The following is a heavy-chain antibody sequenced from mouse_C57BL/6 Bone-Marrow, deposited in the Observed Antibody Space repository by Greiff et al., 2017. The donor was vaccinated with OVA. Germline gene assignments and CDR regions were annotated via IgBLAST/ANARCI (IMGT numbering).Heavy chain of an antibody. D-gene: IGHD4-1*01. CDR1: GFTFSSYA. V-gene: IGHV5-9-1*02. Sequence: EVKVEESGEGLVKPGGSLKLSCAASGFTFSSYAMSWVRQTPEKRLEWVAYISSGGDYIYYADTVKGRFTISRDNARNTLYLQMSSLKSEDTAMYYCTSLGRAFDYWGQGTTLTVSS. J-gene: IGHJ2*01. CDR3: TSLGRAFDY. CDR2: ISSGGDYI.